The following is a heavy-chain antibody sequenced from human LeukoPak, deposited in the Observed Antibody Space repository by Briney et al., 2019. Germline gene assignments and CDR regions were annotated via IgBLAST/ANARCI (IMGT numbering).Heavy chain of an antibody. CDR3: ARDGAYDFGTDYYYYYYGMDV. Sequence: GGSLRLSCAASGFTFSSYSMNWVRQAPGKGLEWVSYISSSSSTIYYADSVKGRFTISRDNAKNSLYLQMNSLRAEDTAVYYCARDGAYDFGTDYYYYYYGMDVWGQRTTVTVSS. CDR2: ISSSSSTI. V-gene: IGHV3-48*01. CDR1: GFTFSSYS. J-gene: IGHJ6*02. D-gene: IGHD3-3*01.